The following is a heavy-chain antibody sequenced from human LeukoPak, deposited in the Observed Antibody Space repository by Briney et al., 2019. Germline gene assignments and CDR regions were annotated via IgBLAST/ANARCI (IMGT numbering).Heavy chain of an antibody. Sequence: GGSLRLSCAASGFTFSSYAMSWVRQAPGKGLECISGFSGSGGSTYYADSVKGRFTISRDNSKNTLYLQMTNLRVEDTAVYYCTRNNWGIDYWGQGALVTVSS. J-gene: IGHJ4*02. CDR2: FSGSGGST. D-gene: IGHD7-27*01. V-gene: IGHV3-23*01. CDR3: TRNNWGIDY. CDR1: GFTFSSYA.